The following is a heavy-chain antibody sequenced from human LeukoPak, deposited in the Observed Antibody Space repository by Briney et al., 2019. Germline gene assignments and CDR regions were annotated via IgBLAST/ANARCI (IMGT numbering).Heavy chain of an antibody. CDR3: AREKIDCSGGSCPLDY. V-gene: IGHV3-53*01. J-gene: IGHJ4*02. CDR2: IYSGGGT. Sequence: GGSLRLSCAASGFTVSSNYMSWVRQAPGKGLEWVSVIYSGGGTYYADSVKGRFTISRDNSKNTLYLQMNSLRAEDTAVYYCAREKIDCSGGSCPLDYWGQGTLVTVSS. D-gene: IGHD2-15*01. CDR1: GFTVSSNY.